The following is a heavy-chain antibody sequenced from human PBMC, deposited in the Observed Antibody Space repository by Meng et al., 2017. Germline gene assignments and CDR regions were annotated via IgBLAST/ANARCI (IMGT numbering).Heavy chain of an antibody. Sequence: GESLKISCAASGFTFSSYGMHWVRQAPGKGLEWVAVIWYDGSNKYYADSVKGRFTISRDNSKNTLYLQMNSLKTEDTAVYYCTRDPMGYNSKKHFDYWGQGTLVTVSS. V-gene: IGHV3-33*01. J-gene: IGHJ4*02. CDR3: TRDPMGYNSKKHFDY. CDR2: IWYDGSNK. D-gene: IGHD5-24*01. CDR1: GFTFSSYG.